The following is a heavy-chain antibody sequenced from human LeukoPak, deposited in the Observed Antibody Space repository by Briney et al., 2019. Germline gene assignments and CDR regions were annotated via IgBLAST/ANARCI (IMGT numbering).Heavy chain of an antibody. J-gene: IGHJ4*02. Sequence: SETLSLTCAVFGGSISSSNWWSWVRQSPGKGLDWIGEIYHSGSTKYNPSLKNRVTISVDKSKNQFSLRLNSVTAADTAVYYCARGEGYTSTWYQPHFDYWGQGTLVTVSS. CDR2: IYHSGST. D-gene: IGHD6-13*01. CDR1: GGSISSSNW. V-gene: IGHV4-4*02. CDR3: ARGEGYTSTWYQPHFDY.